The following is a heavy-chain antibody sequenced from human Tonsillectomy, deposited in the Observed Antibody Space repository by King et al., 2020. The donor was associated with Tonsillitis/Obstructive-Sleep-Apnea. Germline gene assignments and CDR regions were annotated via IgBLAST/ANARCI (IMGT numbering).Heavy chain of an antibody. CDR1: GFTFSSYW. CDR2: INSDGSST. D-gene: IGHD3-3*01. J-gene: IGHJ4*02. V-gene: IGHV3-74*01. CDR3: ARGGQYRFLEWLFVIDY. Sequence: VQLVESGGGLVQPGGSLRLSCAASGFTFSSYWMHWVRQAPGKGLVWVSRINSDGSSTTYADSVKGRFTISKDNAKNTLYLQMNSLRAEDTAVYYCARGGQYRFLEWLFVIDYWGEGSMVTDSS.